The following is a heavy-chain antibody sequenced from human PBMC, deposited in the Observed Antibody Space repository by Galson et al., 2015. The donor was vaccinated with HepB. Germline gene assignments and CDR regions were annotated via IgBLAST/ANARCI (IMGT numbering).Heavy chain of an antibody. Sequence: SLRLSCAVSGFSVSNYWMSWARQAPGKGLEWVANIKQDASEKYYVDSVKGRFTISRDNAKNSLYLQMNSLRAEDTAVYYCARSWVRPSILAPIDYWGQGTLVTVSS. V-gene: IGHV3-7*03. CDR1: GFSVSNYW. CDR3: ARSWVRPSILAPIDY. J-gene: IGHJ4*02. CDR2: IKQDASEK. D-gene: IGHD5-12*01.